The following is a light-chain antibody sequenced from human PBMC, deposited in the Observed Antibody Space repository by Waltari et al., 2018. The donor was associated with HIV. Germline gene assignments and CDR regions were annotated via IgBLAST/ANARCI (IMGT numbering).Light chain of an antibody. V-gene: IGLV2-14*03. Sequence: QSALTQPASVSGSPGQSITISCTGSTTDIGSYKYVSWYQRHPGTIPKLLIYDVAYRPSGVSNRFSASKSGNTASLTISGLQAEDEADYYCSSYTSRNTILFGTGTKVTVL. CDR2: DVA. J-gene: IGLJ1*01. CDR1: TTDIGSYKY. CDR3: SSYTSRNTIL.